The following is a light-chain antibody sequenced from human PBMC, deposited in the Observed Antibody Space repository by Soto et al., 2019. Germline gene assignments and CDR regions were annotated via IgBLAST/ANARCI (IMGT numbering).Light chain of an antibody. J-gene: IGLJ1*01. V-gene: IGLV1-44*01. Sequence: QSVLTQPPSASGTPGQRVTISCSGSSSNMGSNTVNWYQQLPGTAPKLLIYSHNQRPSGVPDRFSVSKSGTSASLAISGLQSEDEADYYCATWDDSLDGYVFGTGTKLTVL. CDR3: ATWDDSLDGYV. CDR1: SSNMGSNT. CDR2: SHN.